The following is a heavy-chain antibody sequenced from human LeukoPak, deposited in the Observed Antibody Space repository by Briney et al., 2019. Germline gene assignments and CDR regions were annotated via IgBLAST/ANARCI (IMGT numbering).Heavy chain of an antibody. D-gene: IGHD4-17*01. CDR1: GFTFSNYA. V-gene: IGHV3-30-3*01. Sequence: GGSLRLSCAASGFTFSNYATHWVRQAPGKGLEWVAVISYDGSNKYYADSVKGRFTISRDNSKNTLYLQMNSLRAEDTAVYYCAKGIGYGDIYYYYGMDVWGQGTTVTVSS. J-gene: IGHJ6*02. CDR3: AKGIGYGDIYYYYGMDV. CDR2: ISYDGSNK.